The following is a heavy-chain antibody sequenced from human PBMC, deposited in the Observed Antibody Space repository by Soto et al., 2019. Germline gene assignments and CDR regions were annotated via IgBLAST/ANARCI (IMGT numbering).Heavy chain of an antibody. D-gene: IGHD1-26*01. CDR2: IYYSGST. CDR3: ARRWGFTFDY. Sequence: SETLSLTCTVSGGSISSYYWSWIRQPPGKGLEWIGYIYYSGSTNYNPSPKSRVTISVDTSKNQFSLKLSSVTAADTAVYYCARRWGFTFDYWGQGTLVTVSS. V-gene: IGHV4-59*08. CDR1: GGSISSYY. J-gene: IGHJ4*02.